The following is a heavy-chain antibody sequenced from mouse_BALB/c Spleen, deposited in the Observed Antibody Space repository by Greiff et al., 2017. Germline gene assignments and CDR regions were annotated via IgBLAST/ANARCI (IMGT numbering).Heavy chain of an antibody. D-gene: IGHD2-1*01. CDR3: TRYGNWDGGYFDV. Sequence: QVQLQQPGAELVRPGASVKLSCKASGYTFTSYWINWVKQRPGQGLEWIGNIYPSDSYTNYNQKFKDKATLTVDKSSSTAYMQLSSPTSEDSAVYYCTRYGNWDGGYFDVWGAGTTVTVSS. CDR2: IYPSDSYT. CDR1: GYTFTSYW. V-gene: IGHV1-69*02. J-gene: IGHJ1*01.